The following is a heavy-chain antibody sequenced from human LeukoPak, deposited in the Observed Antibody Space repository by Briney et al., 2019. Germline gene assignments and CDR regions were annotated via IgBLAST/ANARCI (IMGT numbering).Heavy chain of an antibody. CDR3: ARGGGSGYDSGYYDY. V-gene: IGHV4-31*03. CDR2: IYYSRST. D-gene: IGHD5-12*01. Sequence: SETVSLTCTVSGCSISSCCYYWIWMPQHPGKALEWIRYIYYSRSTYYNTFLKSRVTISVDTSKIQFSLKLSSVTAADTGVYYCARGGGSGYDSGYYDYWGQGTLVSVSS. J-gene: IGHJ4*02. CDR1: GCSISSCCYY.